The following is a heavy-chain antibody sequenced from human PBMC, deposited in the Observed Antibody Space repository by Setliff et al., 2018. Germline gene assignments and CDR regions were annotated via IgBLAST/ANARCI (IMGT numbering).Heavy chain of an antibody. CDR3: RFWSSYYKNDY. CDR2: INQSGNT. D-gene: IGHD3-3*01. J-gene: IGHJ4*02. V-gene: IGHV4-34*01. Sequence: SETLSLTCTVYGGSFSDYYWGWIRQSPGKRPEWIAEINQSGNTNYNPSLNSRVSVSVDTPTNQFSLKVFSVTAADTAVYYCRFWSSYYKNDYWAQGTRVTRLL. CDR1: GGSFSDYY.